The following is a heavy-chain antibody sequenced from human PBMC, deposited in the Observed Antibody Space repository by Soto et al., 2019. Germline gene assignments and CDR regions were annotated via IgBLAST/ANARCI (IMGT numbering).Heavy chain of an antibody. D-gene: IGHD3-10*01. CDR1: GGSISSGDYY. V-gene: IGHV4-30-4*01. J-gene: IGHJ6*02. CDR2: IYYSGST. CDR3: ARGQPIITMVRGDYGMDV. Sequence: SETLSLTCTVSGGSISSGDYYWNWIRQPPGKGLEWIGYIYYSGSTYYNPSLKNRVTISVDTSKDQFSLKLSSVTAADTAVYYCARGQPIITMVRGDYGMDVWGQGTTVTVSS.